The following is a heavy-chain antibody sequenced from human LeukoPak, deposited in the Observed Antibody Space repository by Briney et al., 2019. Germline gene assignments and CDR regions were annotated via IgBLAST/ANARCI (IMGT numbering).Heavy chain of an antibody. Sequence: GESLKISCKGSGYSFTSYGISWVRQAPGQGLEWMGWISAYNGNTNYAQKPQGRVTMTTDTSTSTAYMELRSLRSDDTAVYYCAREGGRVTGTPGPYWGQGTLVTVSS. CDR1: GYSFTSYG. V-gene: IGHV1-18*01. J-gene: IGHJ4*02. CDR2: ISAYNGNT. CDR3: AREGGRVTGTPGPY. D-gene: IGHD1-20*01.